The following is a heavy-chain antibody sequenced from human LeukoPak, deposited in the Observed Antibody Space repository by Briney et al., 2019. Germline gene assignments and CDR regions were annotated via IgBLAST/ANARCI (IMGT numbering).Heavy chain of an antibody. D-gene: IGHD3-10*01. CDR2: IYSGGNT. CDR3: ARGHHSESYKADY. Sequence: GGSLRLSCAASGFTVSSSYMNWVRRAPGRGRRGVSVIYSGGNTYYADSVKGRFTISRDNSKNTLYLQMNSLRAEDTAVYYCARGHHSESYKADYWGQGTLVTVSS. J-gene: IGHJ4*02. CDR1: GFTVSSSY. V-gene: IGHV3-53*01.